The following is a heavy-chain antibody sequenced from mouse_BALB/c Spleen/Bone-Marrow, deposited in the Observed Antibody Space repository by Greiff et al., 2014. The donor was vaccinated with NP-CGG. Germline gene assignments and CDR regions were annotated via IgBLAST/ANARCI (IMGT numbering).Heavy chain of an antibody. CDR1: GFSLTDYG. D-gene: IGHD1-1*01. Sequence: VKLQESGPGLVAPSQSLSITCTVSGFSLTDYGVNWVRQPPGKGLEWLGMIWGDGRTDYNSALKSRLSISKDNSKSQVFLKMNSLQTDDTAGYYCARNYYDSSFYFDYWGQGTTLTVSS. CDR3: ARNYYDSSFYFDY. CDR2: IWGDGRT. V-gene: IGHV2-6-7*01. J-gene: IGHJ2*01.